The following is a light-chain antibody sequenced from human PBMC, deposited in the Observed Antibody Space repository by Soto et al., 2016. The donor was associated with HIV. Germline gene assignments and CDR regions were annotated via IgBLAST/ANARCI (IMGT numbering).Light chain of an antibody. CDR1: QDISNY. CDR2: DAS. J-gene: IGKJ4*01. Sequence: DIQMTQSPSSLSASVGDRVTITCQASQDISNYLNWYQQKPGKAPKLLIYDASNLETGVPSRFSGSGSGTDFTFTISSLQPEDIATYYCQQSATFGGGTKVEI. CDR3: QQSAT. V-gene: IGKV1-33*01.